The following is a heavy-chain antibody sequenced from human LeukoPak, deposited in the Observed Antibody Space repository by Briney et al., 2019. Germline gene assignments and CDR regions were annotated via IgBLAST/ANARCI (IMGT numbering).Heavy chain of an antibody. V-gene: IGHV4-31*03. D-gene: IGHD5/OR15-5a*01. CDR1: GGSISSAGYY. CDR3: ARGLGDAFDI. CDR2: IYYSGST. Sequence: SQTLSLTCTVSGGSISSAGYYWSWIRQHPGKGLEWIRYIYYSGSTYYNPSLKSRVTISIDKSKNKFYLKMSSVNAADTAVYYCARGLGDAFDIWGQGTMVTVSS. J-gene: IGHJ3*02.